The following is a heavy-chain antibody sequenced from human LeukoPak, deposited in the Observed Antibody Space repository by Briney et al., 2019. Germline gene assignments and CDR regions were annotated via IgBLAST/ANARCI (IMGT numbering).Heavy chain of an antibody. Sequence: ASVKVSCKASGYTFTSYDLNWVRQATGQRPEWMGWMSPNSGDTGYAQKFQDRVTMTRNTSTSTACMELSSLRSDDTAVYYCARGPPNWGYDYWGPGTLVTVSS. D-gene: IGHD7-27*01. J-gene: IGHJ4*02. CDR2: MSPNSGDT. V-gene: IGHV1-8*01. CDR3: ARGPPNWGYDY. CDR1: GYTFTSYD.